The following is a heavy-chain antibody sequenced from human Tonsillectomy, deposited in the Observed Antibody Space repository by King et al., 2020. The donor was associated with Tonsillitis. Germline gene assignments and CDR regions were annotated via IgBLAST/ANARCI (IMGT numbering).Heavy chain of an antibody. D-gene: IGHD1-14*01. Sequence: TLQESGPVLVKPTETLTLTCTVSGFSLSNARMGVSWIRQPPGKALEWLAHIFSNDEKSYSTSLKSRLSISRDTSKSQVVLKMTNMDPVDTATYYCARARTTFYYGMDVWGQGTTVTVSS. V-gene: IGHV2-26*01. CDR1: GFSLSNARMG. J-gene: IGHJ6*02. CDR3: ARARTTFYYGMDV. CDR2: IFSNDEK.